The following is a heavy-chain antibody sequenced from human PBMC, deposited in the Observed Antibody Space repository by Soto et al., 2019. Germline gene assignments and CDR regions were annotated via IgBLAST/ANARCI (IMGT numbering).Heavy chain of an antibody. J-gene: IGHJ4*02. CDR3: AKELFYDILTGYYYY. CDR1: GFTFDDYA. Sequence: GGSLRLSCAASGFTFDDYAMHWVRQAPGKGLEWVSGISWNSCSIGYADSVKGRFTISRDNAKNSLYLQMNSLRAEDTALYYCAKELFYDILTGYYYYWGQGTLVTVFS. CDR2: ISWNSCSI. V-gene: IGHV3-9*01. D-gene: IGHD3-9*01.